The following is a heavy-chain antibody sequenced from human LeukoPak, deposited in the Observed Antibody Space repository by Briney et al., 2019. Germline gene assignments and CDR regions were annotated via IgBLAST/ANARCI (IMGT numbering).Heavy chain of an antibody. D-gene: IGHD5-12*01. CDR2: INWNSDSI. V-gene: IGHV3-9*01. CDR1: GFSFDDYA. Sequence: GGSLRLSCAVSGFSFDDYAMHWVRQVPGKGLEWVSGINWNSDSIGYADSVKGRFTTSRDNAKNSLYLQMNSLRAEDTAFYYCAINGGGDSGYGNFDYWGQGTLVTVSS. J-gene: IGHJ4*02. CDR3: AINGGGDSGYGNFDY.